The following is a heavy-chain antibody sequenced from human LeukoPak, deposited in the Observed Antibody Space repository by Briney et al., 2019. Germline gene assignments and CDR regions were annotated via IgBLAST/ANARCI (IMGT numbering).Heavy chain of an antibody. V-gene: IGHV4-34*01. CDR2: INHSGST. D-gene: IGHD3-10*01. CDR3: ARRTLLWFGELFGRNWFDP. Sequence: SETLSLTCAVYGGSFSGYYWSWIRHPAGKGLELIGEINHSGSTNYNPSLKSRVTISVDTSKNQFSLKMSSVTAADTAVYYCARRTLLWFGELFGRNWFDPWGQGTLVTVSS. J-gene: IGHJ5*02. CDR1: GGSFSGYY.